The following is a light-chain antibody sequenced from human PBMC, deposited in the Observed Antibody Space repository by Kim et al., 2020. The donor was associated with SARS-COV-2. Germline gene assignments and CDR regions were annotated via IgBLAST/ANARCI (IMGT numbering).Light chain of an antibody. CDR1: QDIANY. CDR3: QQYDDFPYT. V-gene: IGKV1-33*01. J-gene: IGKJ2*01. Sequence: SASVGDRVTITCQASQDIANYVNWYQQKPGKAPKVLISDASNLKTGVPSRFSASGSGTDFTFTISSLQPEDFATYYCQQYDDFPYTFGQGTKLEI. CDR2: DAS.